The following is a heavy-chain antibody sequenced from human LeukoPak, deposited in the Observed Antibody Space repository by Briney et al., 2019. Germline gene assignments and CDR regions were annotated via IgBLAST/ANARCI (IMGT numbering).Heavy chain of an antibody. CDR3: ARSKRLLWFGELFESDNWFDP. CDR2: INHSGST. V-gene: IGHV4-34*01. CDR1: GGSFSGYY. Sequence: SETLSLTCAVYGGSFSGYYWSGIRQPPGKGREWIGEINHSGSTNYNPSLKCRVTISVDTSKNQFSLKLSSVTAADTAVYYCARSKRLLWFGELFESDNWFDPWGQGTLVTVSS. J-gene: IGHJ5*02. D-gene: IGHD3-10*01.